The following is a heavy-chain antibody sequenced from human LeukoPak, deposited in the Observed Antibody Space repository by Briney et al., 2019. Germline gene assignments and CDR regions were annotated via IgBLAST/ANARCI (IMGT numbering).Heavy chain of an antibody. Sequence: SETLSLTCAVYGGSFSGYYWTWIRQPPGKGLEWIGYIYYTGNTNYNPSLKSRVTISVDTSKNQFSLKLSSVTAADTAVYYCARDRLQLQSWGQGTLVTVSS. J-gene: IGHJ5*02. V-gene: IGHV4-59*01. CDR2: IYYTGNT. D-gene: IGHD5-24*01. CDR1: GGSFSGYY. CDR3: ARDRLQLQS.